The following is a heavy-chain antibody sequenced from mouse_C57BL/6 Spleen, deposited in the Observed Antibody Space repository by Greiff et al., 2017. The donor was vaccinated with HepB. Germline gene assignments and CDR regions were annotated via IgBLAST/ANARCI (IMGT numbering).Heavy chain of an antibody. Sequence: DVKLQESGGGLVQPKGSLKLSCAASGFSFNTYAMNWVRQAPGKGLEWVARIRSKSNNYATYYADSVKDRFTISRDDSESMLYLQMNNLKTEDTAMYYCVRRDYFDYWGQGTTLTVSS. CDR3: VRRDYFDY. J-gene: IGHJ2*01. CDR1: GFSFNTYA. V-gene: IGHV10-1*01. CDR2: IRSKSNNYAT.